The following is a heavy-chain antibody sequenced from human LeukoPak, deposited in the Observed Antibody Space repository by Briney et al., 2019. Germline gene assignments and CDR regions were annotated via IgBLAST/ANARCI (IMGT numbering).Heavy chain of an antibody. D-gene: IGHD4-11*01. V-gene: IGHV3-30*02. CDR3: ATNGRYSFYLDY. CDR1: GFTFSNAW. J-gene: IGHJ4*02. Sequence: GGSLRLSCAASGFTFSNAWMSWVRQTPGKGLEWVAFIQNDGSTKYFTDSVEGRFTISRDNSKDTIYIQVNSLRPEDTAVYYCATNGRYSFYLDYWGQGALVIVSS. CDR2: IQNDGSTK.